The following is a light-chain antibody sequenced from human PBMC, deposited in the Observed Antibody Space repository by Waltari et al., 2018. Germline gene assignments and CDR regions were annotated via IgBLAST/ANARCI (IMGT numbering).Light chain of an antibody. J-gene: IGLJ1*01. Sequence: SFVLTQPPSVSVAPGQTARITCGGNNIERRSINGYQQKPGQAPVLVVYDDIDRPSGIPERLSGSKSGNTATLSITRVEAGDEADYYCQIWDTLSHHFVFGAGTKVTVL. CDR2: DDI. CDR3: QIWDTLSHHFV. CDR1: NIERRS. V-gene: IGLV3-21*02.